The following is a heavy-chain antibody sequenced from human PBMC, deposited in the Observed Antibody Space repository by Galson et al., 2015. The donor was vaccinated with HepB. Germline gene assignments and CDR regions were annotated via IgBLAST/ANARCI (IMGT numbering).Heavy chain of an antibody. D-gene: IGHD6-13*01. CDR2: ISVYDDNI. CDR1: GYIFTNYG. J-gene: IGHJ5*02. Sequence: SVKVSCKASGYIFTNYGISWVRQAPGQGLEWVGWISVYDDNINYAQKFQGRVTLTTDTSTSTAYMELRSLRSDDTAIYYCAREITIGAAAGGWFDPWGQGTLVTVSS. V-gene: IGHV1-18*04. CDR3: AREITIGAAAGGWFDP.